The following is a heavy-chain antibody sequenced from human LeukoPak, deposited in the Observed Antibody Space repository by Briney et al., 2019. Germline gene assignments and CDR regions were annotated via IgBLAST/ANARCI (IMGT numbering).Heavy chain of an antibody. Sequence: PGGSLRLSCVASGVTSPAYAMSCVRQAPGQGLEWVSTITSSGGDTFYADSVKGRFTISRDTSTNILYLQMNSLRFDDTAVYYCARGYYADAYWGQGTLVTVSS. CDR1: GVTSPAYA. J-gene: IGHJ4*02. D-gene: IGHD3-3*01. V-gene: IGHV3-23*01. CDR2: ITSSGGDT. CDR3: ARGYYADAY.